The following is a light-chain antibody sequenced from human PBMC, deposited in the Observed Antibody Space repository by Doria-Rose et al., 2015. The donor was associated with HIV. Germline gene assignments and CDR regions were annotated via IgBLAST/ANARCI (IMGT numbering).Light chain of an antibody. CDR3: LQYGTSRGT. Sequence: LTQSPGTLSLSPGERATLSCRASQRVKSSYLAWYQQKPGQAPRLLIYDASTRATGIPDRFSGSGSGTDFTLTISRLEPEDVAVYYCLQYGTSRGTFGQGTRLEIK. J-gene: IGKJ5*01. CDR2: DAS. V-gene: IGKV3-20*01. CDR1: QRVKSSY.